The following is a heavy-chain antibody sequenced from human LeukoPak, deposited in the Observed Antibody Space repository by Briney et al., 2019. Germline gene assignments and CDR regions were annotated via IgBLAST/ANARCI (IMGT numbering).Heavy chain of an antibody. CDR3: ATQRSGWRKLGFDY. CDR2: ISGSGGST. V-gene: IGHV3-23*01. J-gene: IGHJ4*02. Sequence: GRSLRLSCAASGFTFSSYAMSWVRQAPGKGLEWVSAISGSGGSTYYADSVKGRFTISRDNSKNTLYLQMNSLRAEDTAVYYCATQRSGWRKLGFDYWGQGTLVTVSS. CDR1: GFTFSSYA. D-gene: IGHD6-19*01.